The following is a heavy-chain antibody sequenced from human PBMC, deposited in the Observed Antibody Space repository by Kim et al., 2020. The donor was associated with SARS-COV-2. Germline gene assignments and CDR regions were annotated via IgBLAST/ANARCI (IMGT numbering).Heavy chain of an antibody. J-gene: IGHJ4*02. CDR3: ARGFYGYVVDY. D-gene: IGHD3-16*01. Sequence: TYHARKFQGRVTMTRDTSISTAYMELSRLRSDATAVYYCARGFYGYVVDYWGQGTLVTVSS. V-gene: IGHV1-2*02. CDR2: T.